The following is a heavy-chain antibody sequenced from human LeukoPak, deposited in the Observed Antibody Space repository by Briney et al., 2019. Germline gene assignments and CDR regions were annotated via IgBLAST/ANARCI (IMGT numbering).Heavy chain of an antibody. V-gene: IGHV3-23*01. D-gene: IGHD6-6*01. CDR2: ISGSGGST. J-gene: IGHJ4*02. Sequence: GGSLRLSCAASGFTFSSYAMSWLRQAPGKGLEWVSGISGSGGSTYYADSVKGRFTISRDNSKNTLYLQMNSLRAEDTAVYYCAKDPISSTAARRFDYWGREPWSPCPQ. CDR1: GFTFSSYA. CDR3: AKDPISSTAARRFDY.